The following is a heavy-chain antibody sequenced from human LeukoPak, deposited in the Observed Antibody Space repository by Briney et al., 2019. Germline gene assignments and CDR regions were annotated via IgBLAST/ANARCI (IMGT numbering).Heavy chain of an antibody. Sequence: GGALRLSSAASGFTFSSYSMNWVRQAPGKGLGWVSSISSSSSYIYYADSVKGRFTTYRDNATNSLYLQMNSLRAADTAVYYCARDRGYERLDYCGQGTLVTVSS. CDR2: ISSSSSYI. D-gene: IGHD5-12*01. J-gene: IGHJ4*02. CDR3: ARDRGYERLDY. CDR1: GFTFSSYS. V-gene: IGHV3-21*01.